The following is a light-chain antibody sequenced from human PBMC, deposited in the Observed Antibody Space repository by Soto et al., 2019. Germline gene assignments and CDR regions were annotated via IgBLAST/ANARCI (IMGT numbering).Light chain of an antibody. CDR1: QSVSSY. V-gene: IGKV3-11*01. CDR2: DAS. J-gene: IGKJ4*01. CDR3: KQYGTSLT. Sequence: EIVLTQSPATLSLSPGERATLSCRASQSVSSYLAWYQQKPGQAPRLLIYDASNRATGIPARFSGSGSGTDLTLTIMSLEHEDFAVYYCKQYGTSLTFGGGTKVDIK.